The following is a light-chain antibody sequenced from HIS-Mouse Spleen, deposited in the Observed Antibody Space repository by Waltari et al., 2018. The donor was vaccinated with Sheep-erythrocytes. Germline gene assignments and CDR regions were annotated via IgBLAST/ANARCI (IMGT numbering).Light chain of an antibody. Sequence: QSALTQPRSVSGSPGQSVTISCTGTSSDLGGDNYVSWYQQHPGKAPKLMMYDVSKRPSGVPDRFSGSKSGNTASLTISGLQAEDEADYYCCSYAGSYNHVFATGTKVTVL. J-gene: IGLJ1*01. CDR1: SSDLGGDNY. CDR3: CSYAGSYNHV. CDR2: DVS. V-gene: IGLV2-11*01.